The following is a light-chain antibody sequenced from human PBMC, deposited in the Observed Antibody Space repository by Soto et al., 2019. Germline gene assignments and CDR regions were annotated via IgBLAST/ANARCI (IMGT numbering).Light chain of an antibody. CDR2: GTS. V-gene: IGKV3-20*01. CDR3: QLYGSSPQYT. Sequence: EIVLTQSPGTLSLSPGEGATLSCRASQSVTSSYLAWYQQKPGQAPRLLIYGTSSRATGIPDRFTGSGSGTDFTLTISRLEPEDFAVYYCQLYGSSPQYTFGQGTKLESK. J-gene: IGKJ2*01. CDR1: QSVTSSY.